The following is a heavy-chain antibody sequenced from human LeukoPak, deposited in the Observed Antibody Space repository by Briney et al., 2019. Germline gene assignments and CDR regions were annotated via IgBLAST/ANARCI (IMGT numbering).Heavy chain of an antibody. CDR3: ARDRGGGFDY. CDR2: ITGSGGDT. CDR1: GFTLSSYA. V-gene: IGHV3-23*01. Sequence: GGSLRLSCAASGFTLSSYAVSWVRQAPGKGLEWVSSITGSGGDTHYADSVKGRLTISRDNSKNTLYLQMNSLRAGDTAVYYCARDRGGGFDYWGQGTLVSVSS. D-gene: IGHD3-10*01. J-gene: IGHJ4*02.